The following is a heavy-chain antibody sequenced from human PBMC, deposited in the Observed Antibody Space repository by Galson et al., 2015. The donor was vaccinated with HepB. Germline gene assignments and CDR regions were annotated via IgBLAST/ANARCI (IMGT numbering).Heavy chain of an antibody. J-gene: IGHJ6*02. CDR3: ARVRRNNWNDNIQNYGMDV. CDR1: GYTFTSYA. Sequence: SVKVSCKASGYTFTSYAMHWVRQAPGQRLEWMGWINAGNGNTKYSQKFQGRVTITRDTSASTAYMELSSLRSEDTAVYYCARVRRNNWNDNIQNYGMDVWGQGTTVTVSS. D-gene: IGHD1-1*01. CDR2: INAGNGNT. V-gene: IGHV1-3*01.